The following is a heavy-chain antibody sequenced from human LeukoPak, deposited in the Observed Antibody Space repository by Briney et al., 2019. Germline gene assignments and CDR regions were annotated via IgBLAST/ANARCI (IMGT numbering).Heavy chain of an antibody. Sequence: SETLSLTCAVYGGSFSGYYWSWIRQPPGKGLECIGEINHSGSTNYNPSLKSRVTISVDTSKNQFSLRLSSVTAADTAVYYCARALRYFDWSWASWGQGTLVTVSS. CDR2: INHSGST. CDR3: ARALRYFDWSWAS. CDR1: GGSFSGYY. V-gene: IGHV4-34*01. J-gene: IGHJ4*02. D-gene: IGHD3-9*01.